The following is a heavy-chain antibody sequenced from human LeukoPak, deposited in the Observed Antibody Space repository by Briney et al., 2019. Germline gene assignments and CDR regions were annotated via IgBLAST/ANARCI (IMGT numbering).Heavy chain of an antibody. D-gene: IGHD1-26*01. CDR2: INPNSGGT. CDR3: ARAGHSGSYCDFDY. CDR1: GYTFTGYY. V-gene: IGHV1-2*06. J-gene: IGHJ4*02. Sequence: ASVKVSCTASGYTFTGYYMHWVRQAPGQGLEWMGRINPNSGGTNYAQKFQGRVTMTRDTSISTAYMELSRLRSDDTAVYYCARAGHSGSYCDFDYWGQGTLVTVSS.